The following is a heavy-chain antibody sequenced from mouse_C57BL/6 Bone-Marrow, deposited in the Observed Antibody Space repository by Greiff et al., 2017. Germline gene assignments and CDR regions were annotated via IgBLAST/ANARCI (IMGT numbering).Heavy chain of an antibody. V-gene: IGHV7-3*01. D-gene: IGHD1-1*01. CDR2: IRNKANGYTT. CDR3: ARFYGSSYVWFAY. J-gene: IGHJ3*01. Sequence: EVMLVESGGGLVQPGGSLSLSCAASGFTFTDYYMSWVRQPPGKALEWLGFIRNKANGYTTEYSASVKGRFTISRDNSQSILYLHMNALRAEDSATYYCARFYGSSYVWFAYWGQGTLVTVSA. CDR1: GFTFTDYY.